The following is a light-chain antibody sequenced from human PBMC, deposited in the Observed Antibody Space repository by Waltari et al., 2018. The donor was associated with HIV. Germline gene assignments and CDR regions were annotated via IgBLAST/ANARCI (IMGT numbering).Light chain of an antibody. V-gene: IGKV1-33*01. CDR1: QDIRKY. CDR2: DAS. CDR3: QQYDNVPSIT. J-gene: IGKJ5*01. Sequence: DIQLTQSPSSLSASFVDSFPITFQPIQDIRKYLNWDQQKPGKAPNLLIYDASNLIKGVPSRFSGSGSGTDFTFTISSLRPEDIATYYCQQYDNVPSITFGQGTRLEI.